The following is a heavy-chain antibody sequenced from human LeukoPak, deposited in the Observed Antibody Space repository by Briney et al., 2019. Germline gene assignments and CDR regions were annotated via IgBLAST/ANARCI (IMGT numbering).Heavy chain of an antibody. D-gene: IGHD3-22*01. CDR3: ARVDYYDSSGPYDAFDI. V-gene: IGHV3-30-3*01. CDR1: GFTFSSYA. CDR2: ISYDGSNK. Sequence: PGGSLRLSCAASGFTFSSYAMHWVRQAPGKGLEWVAVISYDGSNKYYADSVKGRFTISRDNSKNTLYLQMNSLRAEDTAVYYCARVDYYDSSGPYDAFDIWGQGTMVTVSS. J-gene: IGHJ3*02.